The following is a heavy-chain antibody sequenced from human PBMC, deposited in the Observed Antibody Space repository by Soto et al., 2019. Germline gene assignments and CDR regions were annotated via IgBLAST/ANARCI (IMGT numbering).Heavy chain of an antibody. V-gene: IGHV1-3*01. Sequence: QVPLVQSGAEVKKPGASVKVSCKASGYTFTSYAMHWVRQAPGQRLEWMGWINAGNGNTKYSQKFQGRVTITRDTSASTAYMEPSSMRSDDTAVYYCARVCRYSSPYLCDYWGQGTLVTVSS. CDR2: INAGNGNT. J-gene: IGHJ4*02. D-gene: IGHD6-13*01. CDR3: ARVCRYSSPYLCDY. CDR1: GYTFTSYA.